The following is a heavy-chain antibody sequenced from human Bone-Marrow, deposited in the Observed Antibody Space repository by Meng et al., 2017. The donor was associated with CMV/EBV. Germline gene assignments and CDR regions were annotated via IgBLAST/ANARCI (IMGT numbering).Heavy chain of an antibody. V-gene: IGHV3-21*01. D-gene: IGHD6-19*01. J-gene: IGHJ3*02. CDR1: GFTLSYYS. CDR3: ARSSGWYIDDAFDI. Sequence: ETLSLTCAASGFTLSYYSMNWIRQAPGKGLEWVSSISSSSSYIYYADSVKGRFTISRDNAKNSLYLQMNSLRAEDTAVYYCARSSGWYIDDAFDIWGQGTMVTVSS. CDR2: ISSSSSYI.